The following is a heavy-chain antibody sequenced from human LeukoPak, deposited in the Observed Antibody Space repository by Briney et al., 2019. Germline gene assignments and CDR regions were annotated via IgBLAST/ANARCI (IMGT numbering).Heavy chain of an antibody. CDR1: GFSFSTYA. CDR3: ASGAYRLGDY. CDR2: ISGSGVDT. J-gene: IGHJ4*02. D-gene: IGHD3-10*01. Sequence: GGSQRLSCAASGFSFSTYAMSWVRQAPGKGLEWVSGISGSGVDTHYADSVKGRFRISRDNSKNTLYLQLNSLRAEDTAVYYCASGAYRLGDYWGQGTLVTVSS. V-gene: IGHV3-23*01.